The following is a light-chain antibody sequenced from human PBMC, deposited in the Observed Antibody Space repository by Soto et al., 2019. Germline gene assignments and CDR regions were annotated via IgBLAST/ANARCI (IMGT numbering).Light chain of an antibody. CDR3: QQYNNWPRT. CDR2: GAS. CDR1: QSVSGN. V-gene: IGKV3-15*01. Sequence: EIVMTQSPGTLSVSPGERATLSCMASQSVSGNLAWYQQKPGQAPRLLIYGASTRATGIPARFSGSGSGTEFTLTISSLQSEDFAVYYCQQYNNWPRTFGQGTKVEIK. J-gene: IGKJ1*01.